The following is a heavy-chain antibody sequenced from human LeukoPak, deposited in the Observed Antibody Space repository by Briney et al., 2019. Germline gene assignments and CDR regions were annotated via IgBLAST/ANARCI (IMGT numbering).Heavy chain of an antibody. V-gene: IGHV1-2*02. CDR3: ARDRRSGPGDFAFDM. CDR2: INPNRGDT. CDR1: GYTFSGYF. J-gene: IGHJ3*02. D-gene: IGHD3-10*01. Sequence: EASVKLSCKASGYTFSGYFIHWVRQAPGQGLEWMGWINPNRGDTNNPQNFRGRVTMTRDTSISTAYMDLSRLRSDDTAVYYCARDRRSGPGDFAFDMWGHGTMLTVSS.